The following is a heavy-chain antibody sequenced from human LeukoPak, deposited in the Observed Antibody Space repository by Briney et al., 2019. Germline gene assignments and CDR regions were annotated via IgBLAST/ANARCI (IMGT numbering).Heavy chain of an antibody. Sequence: SETLSLTCTVSGGSISTGSYYWGWIRQPPGKGLEWIGSIYYSGRTYYNPSLESRVTISVDTSKSQFSLKLSSVTAADTSIYYCASLGKLGYYFDYWGQGTLVTVSS. V-gene: IGHV4-39*01. CDR1: GGSISTGSYY. CDR2: IYYSGRT. J-gene: IGHJ4*02. CDR3: ASLGKLGYYFDY. D-gene: IGHD3-16*01.